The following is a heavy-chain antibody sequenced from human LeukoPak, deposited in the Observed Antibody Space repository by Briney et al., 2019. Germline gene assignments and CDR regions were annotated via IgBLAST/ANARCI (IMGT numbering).Heavy chain of an antibody. V-gene: IGHV3-48*03. J-gene: IGHJ3*02. CDR1: GFTFSTYE. Sequence: GGSLRLSCAASGFTFSTYEMNWVRQAPGKGLEWVSYIHNSGSTIYYADSVKGRFTISRDNVKNSLYLQMNSLRAEDTAVYYCAGGFHRFYYDSSDYYTAFDIWGQGTMVTVSS. CDR3: AGGFHRFYYDSSDYYTAFDI. CDR2: IHNSGSTI. D-gene: IGHD3-22*01.